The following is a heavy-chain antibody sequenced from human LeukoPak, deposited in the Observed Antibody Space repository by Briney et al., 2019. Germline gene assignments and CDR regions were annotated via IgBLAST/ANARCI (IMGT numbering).Heavy chain of an antibody. CDR2: IRYDGSNK. J-gene: IGHJ4*02. V-gene: IGHV3-30*02. CDR1: GFTFSSYG. Sequence: PGGSLRLSCAASGFTFSSYGMHWVRQAPGKGLEWVAFIRYDGSNKYYADSVKGRFTISRDDSKNTLYLQMNSLRAEDTTVHYCAKDRDTYNYGSGSYGPGFDYWGQGTLVTVSS. CDR3: AKDRDTYNYGSGSYGPGFDY. D-gene: IGHD3-10*01.